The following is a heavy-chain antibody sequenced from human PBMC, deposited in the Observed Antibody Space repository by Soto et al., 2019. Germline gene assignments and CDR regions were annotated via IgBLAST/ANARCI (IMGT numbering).Heavy chain of an antibody. CDR1: GYRFNRYG. CDR2: INPGNDNT. CDR3: ARAGYCDSSYYLAY. V-gene: IGHV1-3*01. Sequence: ASVKVSCKASGYRFNRYGMNWVRQAPGRGLEWMGWINPGNDNTKYSQKFQVRVIIEKDTSAMKAYMELSSLRSEDTAVYDCARAGYCDSSYYLAYWGLGTLVTVSS. D-gene: IGHD3-22*01. J-gene: IGHJ4*02.